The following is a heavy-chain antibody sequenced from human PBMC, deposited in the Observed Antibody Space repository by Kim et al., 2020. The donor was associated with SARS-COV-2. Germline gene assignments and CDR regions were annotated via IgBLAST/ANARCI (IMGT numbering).Heavy chain of an antibody. CDR1: GGSISSGDYY. CDR2: IYYSGST. Sequence: SETLSLTCTVSGGSISSGDYYWSWIRQPPGKGLEWIGYIYYSGSTYYNPSLKSRVTISVDTSKNQFSLKLSSVTAADTAVYYCASGTAAATPNYYYYYGMDVWGQGTTVTVSS. V-gene: IGHV4-30-4*01. CDR3: ASGTAAATPNYYYYYGMDV. D-gene: IGHD6-25*01. J-gene: IGHJ6*02.